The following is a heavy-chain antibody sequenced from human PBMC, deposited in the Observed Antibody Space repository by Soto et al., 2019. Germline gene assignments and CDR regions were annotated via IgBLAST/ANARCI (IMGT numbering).Heavy chain of an antibody. CDR2: MNPSTGNT. CDR3: ARGRIIVAGGFDP. CDR1: GYTFTSYD. V-gene: IGHV1-8*01. Sequence: QVQLVQSGAEVKKPGASVKVSCKASGYTFTSYDIIWVRQATGQGLEWMGWMNPSTGNTDSAEKFQGRLTMTRNNSISTVYMELSSLSFEDTAVYYCARGRIIVAGGFDPWGQGPLVTVSS. J-gene: IGHJ5*02. D-gene: IGHD6-19*01.